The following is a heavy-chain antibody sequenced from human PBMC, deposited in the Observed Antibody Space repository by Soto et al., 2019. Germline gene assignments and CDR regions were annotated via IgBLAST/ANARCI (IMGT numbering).Heavy chain of an antibody. CDR3: AKGITMVRGVITINYFDY. D-gene: IGHD3-10*01. CDR2: ISWNSGSI. CDR1: GFTFDDYA. J-gene: IGHJ4*02. Sequence: GGSLRLSCAASGFTFDDYAMHWVRQAPGKGLEWVSGISWNSGSIGYADSVKGRFTISRDNAKNSLYLQMNSLRAEDTAFYYCAKGITMVRGVITINYFDYWGQGTLVTVSS. V-gene: IGHV3-9*01.